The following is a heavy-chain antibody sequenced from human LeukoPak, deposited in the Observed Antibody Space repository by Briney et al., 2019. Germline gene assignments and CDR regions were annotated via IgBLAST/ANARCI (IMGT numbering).Heavy chain of an antibody. D-gene: IGHD5-18*01. CDR2: ISSSSSYI. V-gene: IGHV3-21*01. J-gene: IGHJ4*02. Sequence: GGSLRLSCAASGFTFSSCSMNWVRQAPGKGLEWVSSISSSSSYIYYADSVKGRFTISRDNAKNSLYLQMNSLRAEDTAVYYCAVLRGYSYGPTRWGQGTLVTVSS. CDR1: GFTFSSCS. CDR3: AVLRGYSYGPTR.